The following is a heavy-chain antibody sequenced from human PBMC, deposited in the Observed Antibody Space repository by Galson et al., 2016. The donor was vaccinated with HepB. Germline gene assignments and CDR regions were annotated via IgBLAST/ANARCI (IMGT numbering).Heavy chain of an antibody. Sequence: TLSLTCTVSGGSIKSGSYYWSWIRPPAGKGLEWIGRFYTSDCINYNPSLESRVTMSVDTSKNQFSLRLSSVPAADQAVYYCASHTYSDFWSGYPYSHYYMDVWGKGIAVTVSS. V-gene: IGHV4-61*02. J-gene: IGHJ6*03. CDR3: ASHTYSDFWSGYPYSHYYMDV. D-gene: IGHD3-3*01. CDR2: FYTSDCI. CDR1: GGSIKSGSYY.